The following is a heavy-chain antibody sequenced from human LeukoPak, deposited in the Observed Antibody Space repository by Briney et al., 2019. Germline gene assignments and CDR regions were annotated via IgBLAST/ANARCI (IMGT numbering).Heavy chain of an antibody. J-gene: IGHJ4*02. CDR2: VYYSGST. V-gene: IGHV4-59*08. Sequence: SETLSLTCTVSGGSISPYYWSWIRQPPGKGLEWIGYVYYSGSTNYNPSLKSRVTISVDTSKNQFSLKLSSVTAADTAVYYCARSSIVGATTCDYWGQGTLVTVSS. CDR3: ARSSIVGATTCDY. CDR1: GGSISPYY. D-gene: IGHD1-26*01.